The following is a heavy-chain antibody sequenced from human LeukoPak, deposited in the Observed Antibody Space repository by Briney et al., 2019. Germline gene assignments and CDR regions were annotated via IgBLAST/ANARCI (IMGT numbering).Heavy chain of an antibody. D-gene: IGHD4-11*01. V-gene: IGHV3-21*01. Sequence: GGSLRLSCAASGFTFSSYSMNWVRQAPGKGLEWVSSISNSSSYIYYAASVKGRFTISRDNAKNSLYLQMNSLRAEDTAVYYCARKPTATTVTTFNNYWGQGTLVTVSS. J-gene: IGHJ4*02. CDR1: GFTFSSYS. CDR3: ARKPTATTVTTFNNY. CDR2: ISNSSSYI.